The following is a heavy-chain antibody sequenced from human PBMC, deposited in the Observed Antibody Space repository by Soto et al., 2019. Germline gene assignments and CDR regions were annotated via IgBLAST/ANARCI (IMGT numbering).Heavy chain of an antibody. CDR2: IYYGETT. CDR3: ARPSNDCGGDCTFVY. V-gene: IGHV4-39*01. CDR1: GGSISSSSYY. J-gene: IGHJ4*02. Sequence: QLQESGPGLVKPSETLSLTCTVSGGSISSSSYYWGWIRQPPGKGLEWIGSIYYGETTYYNPSLKCRVPISVDTSKNQFSLKLSSVTAADPAVYYCARPSNDCGGDCTFVYWGQGARVTVSS. D-gene: IGHD2-21*02.